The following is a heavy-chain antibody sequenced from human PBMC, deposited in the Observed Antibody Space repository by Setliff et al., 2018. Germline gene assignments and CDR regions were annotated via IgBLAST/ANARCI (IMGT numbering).Heavy chain of an antibody. Sequence: KVSCKASGYTFTTYAINWVRQAPGQGLEWMGWVHGYTGDTNYAQNLQGRVTMTTDTSTSTVYMEIRSLRSDDTAVYYCARGNYGDPDYWGQGTLVTVSS. CDR3: ARGNYGDPDY. D-gene: IGHD4-17*01. V-gene: IGHV1-18*01. CDR1: GYTFTTYA. J-gene: IGHJ4*02. CDR2: VHGYTGDT.